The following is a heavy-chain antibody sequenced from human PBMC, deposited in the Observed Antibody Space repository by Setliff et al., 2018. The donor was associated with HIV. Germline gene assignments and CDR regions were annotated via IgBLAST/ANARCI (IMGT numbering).Heavy chain of an antibody. CDR1: GASITSSY. Sequence: SETLSLTCTVSGASITSSYWTWIRQPPGKGLEWIGYIYYSGSTNYNPSLKSRVTISVDSSKNQFSLHLSSVTAADTAVYYCARGRYNGDSYSGGFYYFDHWDQGSLVTVSS. D-gene: IGHD1-1*01. V-gene: IGHV4-59*08. CDR3: ARGRYNGDSYSGGFYYFDH. CDR2: IYYSGST. J-gene: IGHJ4*02.